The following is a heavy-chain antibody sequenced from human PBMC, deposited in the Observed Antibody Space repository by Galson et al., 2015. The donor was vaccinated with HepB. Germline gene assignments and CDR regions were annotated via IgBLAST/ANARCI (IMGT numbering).Heavy chain of an antibody. CDR2: MNPNSGNT. Sequence: SVKVSCKASGYTFTSYDINWVRQATGQGLEWMGWMNPNSGNTGYAQKFQGRVTMTRNTSISTAYMELSSLRSEDTAVYYCARGHNWKSPRRTGNDYWGQGTLVTVSS. CDR1: GYTFTSYD. V-gene: IGHV1-8*01. CDR3: ARGHNWKSPRRTGNDY. J-gene: IGHJ4*02. D-gene: IGHD1-20*01.